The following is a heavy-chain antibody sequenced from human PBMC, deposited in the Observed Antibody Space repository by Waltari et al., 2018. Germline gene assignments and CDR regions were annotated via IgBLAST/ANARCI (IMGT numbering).Heavy chain of an antibody. CDR2: ISSSGSTI. D-gene: IGHD3-10*01. J-gene: IGHJ6*02. Sequence: VQLVQSGAEVKKPGASVKVSCKASGYTFSSYEMNWVRQAPGKGLEWVSYISSSGSTIYYADSVKGRFTISRDNAKNSLYLQMNSLRAEDTAVYYCARVSGELLYYYYGMDVWGQGTTVTVSS. CDR1: GYTFSSYE. V-gene: IGHV3-48*03. CDR3: ARVSGELLYYYYGMDV.